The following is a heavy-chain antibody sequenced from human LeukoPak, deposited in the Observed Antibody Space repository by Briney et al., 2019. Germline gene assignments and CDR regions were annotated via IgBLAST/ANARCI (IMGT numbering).Heavy chain of an antibody. CDR3: ARVNYDPLTYYYYMDV. V-gene: IGHV4-59*01. D-gene: IGHD3-3*01. J-gene: IGHJ6*03. CDR1: GGSISSYY. Sequence: SETLSLTCTVSGGSISSYYWSWIRQPPGKGLEWIGYIYYSGSTNYNPSLKSRVTISVDTSKNQFSLKLSSVTAADTAVYYGARVNYDPLTYYYYMDVWGKGTTVTVSS. CDR2: IYYSGST.